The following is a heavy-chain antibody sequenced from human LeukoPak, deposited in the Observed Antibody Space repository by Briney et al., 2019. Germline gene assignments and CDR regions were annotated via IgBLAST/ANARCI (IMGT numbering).Heavy chain of an antibody. Sequence: PGGSLRLSCAASGFTFSNAWMSWVRQAPGKGLEWVGGIKSKTDGGTTDYAAPVKGKFTISRDDSKNTLYLQMNSLKTEDTAVYYCTTEDIVVVPAANDWGQGTLVTVSS. CDR3: TTEDIVVVPAAND. V-gene: IGHV3-15*01. CDR2: IKSKTDGGTT. CDR1: GFTFSNAW. D-gene: IGHD2-2*01. J-gene: IGHJ4*02.